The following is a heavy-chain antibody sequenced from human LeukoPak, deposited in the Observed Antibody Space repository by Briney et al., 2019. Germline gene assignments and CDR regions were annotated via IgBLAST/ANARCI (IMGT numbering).Heavy chain of an antibody. Sequence: ASVKVSCTASGGTFSSYAISWVRQAPGQGLEWMGGIIPIFGTANYAQKFQGRVTITADESTSTAYMELSSLRSEDTALYFCARGGGLQFQSDSMDVWGQGTTVTVSS. V-gene: IGHV1-69*13. CDR2: IIPIFGTA. J-gene: IGHJ6*02. CDR1: GGTFSSYA. D-gene: IGHD4-11*01. CDR3: ARGGGLQFQSDSMDV.